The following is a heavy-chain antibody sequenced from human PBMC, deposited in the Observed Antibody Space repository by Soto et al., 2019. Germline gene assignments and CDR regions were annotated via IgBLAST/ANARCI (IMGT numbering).Heavy chain of an antibody. J-gene: IGHJ6*02. V-gene: IGHV3-48*02. CDR1: GFTFSSYS. CDR3: ARDLYDYVWGSYRSYYYYYGMDV. D-gene: IGHD3-16*02. CDR2: ISSSSSTI. Sequence: EVQLVESGGGLVQPGGSLRLSCAASGFTFSSYSMNWVRQAPGKGLEWVSYISSSSSTIYYADSVKGRFTISRDNAKNSLYLQMNSLRDEDTVVYYCARDLYDYVWGSYRSYYYYYGMDVWGQGTTVTVSS.